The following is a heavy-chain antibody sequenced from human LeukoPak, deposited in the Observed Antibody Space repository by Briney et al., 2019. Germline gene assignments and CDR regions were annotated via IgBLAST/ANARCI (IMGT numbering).Heavy chain of an antibody. Sequence: GGSLRLSCAASGFTVRNTYMNWVRQAPGKGLEWVSVIYSGGGTYYADSVKGRFTISRDTSKNTLYLQMNSLRAEDTAVYYCATRIAADLWAFDIWGQGTMVTVSS. J-gene: IGHJ3*02. V-gene: IGHV3-66*01. CDR2: IYSGGGT. CDR3: ATRIAADLWAFDI. CDR1: GFTVRNTY. D-gene: IGHD6-25*01.